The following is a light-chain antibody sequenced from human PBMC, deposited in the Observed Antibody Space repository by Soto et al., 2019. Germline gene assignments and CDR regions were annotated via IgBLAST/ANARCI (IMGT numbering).Light chain of an antibody. J-gene: IGKJ4*01. CDR3: QQYNDWPPLT. Sequence: EIVMTQSPDTLSVSPGERATLSCRASQNIINNLAWYQQKPGQAPRLLIYGASIRATGFPARFSGSGSGTEVTLTISSLQPEDFAVYYCQQYNDWPPLTFGGGTKVEIK. CDR2: GAS. V-gene: IGKV3-15*01. CDR1: QNIINN.